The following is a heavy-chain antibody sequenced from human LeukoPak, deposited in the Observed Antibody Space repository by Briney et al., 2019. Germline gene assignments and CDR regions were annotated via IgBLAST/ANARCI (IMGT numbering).Heavy chain of an antibody. J-gene: IGHJ3*02. CDR1: GGTFSSYA. V-gene: IGHV1-69*04. CDR2: IIPILGIA. Sequence: SVKVSCKASGGTFSSYAISWVRQAPGQGLEWMGRIIPILGIANYAQKFQGRVTITADKSTSTAYMELSSLRSEDTAVYYCARDAYYYDSSGYYRIWGQGTMVTVSP. CDR3: ARDAYYYDSSGYYRI. D-gene: IGHD3-22*01.